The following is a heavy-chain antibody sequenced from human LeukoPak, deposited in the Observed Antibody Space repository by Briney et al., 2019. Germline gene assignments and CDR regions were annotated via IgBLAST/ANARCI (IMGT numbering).Heavy chain of an antibody. CDR1: GYTFTGYY. D-gene: IGHD2-2*02. V-gene: IGHV1-2*02. CDR2: INPNSGGT. J-gene: IGHJ6*03. Sequence: ASVKVSCKASGYTFTGYYMHWVRQAPGQGLEWMRWINPNSGGTNYAQKFQGRVTMTRDTSISTAYMELSRLRSDDTAVYYCARVVPAAIAVNYYYYYMDVWGKGTTVTVSS. CDR3: ARVVPAAIAVNYYYYYMDV.